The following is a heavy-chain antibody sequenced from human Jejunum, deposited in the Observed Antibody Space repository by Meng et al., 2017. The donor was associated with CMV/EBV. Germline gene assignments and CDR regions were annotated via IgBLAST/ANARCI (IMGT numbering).Heavy chain of an antibody. J-gene: IGHJ4*02. CDR2: FDPEDGET. D-gene: IGHD3-22*01. CDR1: GNTLTEFS. CDR3: ATQRYYYDSSTYFNY. Sequence: GNTLTEFSIHWVRQAAGKGLEWMGGFDPEDGETIYAQKFQGRVTMTEDTYTDTAYMELSSLRSEDTAVYYCATQRYYYDSSTYFNYWGQGTLVTVSS. V-gene: IGHV1-24*01.